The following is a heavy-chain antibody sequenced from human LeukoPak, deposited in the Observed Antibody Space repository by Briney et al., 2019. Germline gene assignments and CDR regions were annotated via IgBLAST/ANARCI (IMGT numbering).Heavy chain of an antibody. CDR3: AKGMSGYHRLNWFDP. Sequence: PGRSLRLSCAASGFTFDDYAMHWVRQAPGKGLELVSGISWNSGSIGYADSVKGRFTISRDNAKNSLYLQMNSLRAEDTALYYCAKGMSGYHRLNWFDPWGQGTLVTVSS. CDR1: GFTFDDYA. J-gene: IGHJ5*02. D-gene: IGHD3-3*01. CDR2: ISWNSGSI. V-gene: IGHV3-9*01.